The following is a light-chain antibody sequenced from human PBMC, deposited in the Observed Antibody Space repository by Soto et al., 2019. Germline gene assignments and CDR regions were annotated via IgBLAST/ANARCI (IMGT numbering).Light chain of an antibody. Sequence: QSVLTQAPSASGTPGQRVNISCSGSSSNIGSNTVSWYQQVPGTAPKLLIYSNDQRPSGVPDRFSGCKSGTSASLAIGGLQSEDDADYYCAAWDGSLNGWVFGGGTKLTVL. CDR2: SND. V-gene: IGLV1-44*01. J-gene: IGLJ2*01. CDR3: AAWDGSLNGWV. CDR1: SSNIGSNT.